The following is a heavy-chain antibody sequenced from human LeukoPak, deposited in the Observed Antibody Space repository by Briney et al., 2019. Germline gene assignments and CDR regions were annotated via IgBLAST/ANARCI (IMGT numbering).Heavy chain of an antibody. Sequence: SQTLSLTCDISGDSVSSDNVAWNWIRQSPSRGLEWLGRTYYRSKWYNDYAVSVKSRITINPDTSKNQFSLQLNSVTPEDTAVYYCARDPLITGTTFPFDYWGQGTLITVSS. CDR3: ARDPLITGTTFPFDY. V-gene: IGHV6-1*01. CDR2: TYYRSKWYN. CDR1: GDSVSSDNVA. J-gene: IGHJ4*02. D-gene: IGHD1-7*01.